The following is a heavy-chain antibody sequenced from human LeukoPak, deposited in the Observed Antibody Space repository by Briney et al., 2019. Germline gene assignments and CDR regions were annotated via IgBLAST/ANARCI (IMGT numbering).Heavy chain of an antibody. CDR3: ARGSNFDY. V-gene: IGHV3-30*03. Sequence: GGSLRLSCAASGFTFSSYNMHWVRQAPGKGLEWVAVISYDGSNKYHADSVKGRFTTSRDNSKSTLYLQMNSLRPEDTAVYYCARGSNFDYWGQGTLVTVSS. CDR2: ISYDGSNK. CDR1: GFTFSSYN. D-gene: IGHD6-13*01. J-gene: IGHJ4*02.